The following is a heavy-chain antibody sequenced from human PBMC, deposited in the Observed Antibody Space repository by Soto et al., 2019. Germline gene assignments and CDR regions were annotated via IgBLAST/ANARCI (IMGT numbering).Heavy chain of an antibody. Sequence: QVQLQESGPGLVEPSETLSLTCTVSGDSVNSGSYYWSWIRQPPGKGLEWIGYLYNRGSTKYNPSLKSRVTISEETSKNQFSLKVRSVTAADTAVYYCARNGDSSLYYGMDVWGQGTTVTVSS. D-gene: IGHD4-17*01. V-gene: IGHV4-61*01. J-gene: IGHJ6*02. CDR1: GDSVNSGSYY. CDR3: ARNGDSSLYYGMDV. CDR2: LYNRGST.